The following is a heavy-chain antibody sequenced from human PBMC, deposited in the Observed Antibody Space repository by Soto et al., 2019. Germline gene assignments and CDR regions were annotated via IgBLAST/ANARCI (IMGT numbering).Heavy chain of an antibody. J-gene: IGHJ1*01. CDR1: GYTFTSYG. CDR3: ARDTRSSGLEHFQH. Sequence: ASVKVSCKASGYTFTSYGISWVRQAPGQGLEWMGWISAYSGNTNSAQKLQGRVSMTTDTSTSTAYMELRSLRSDDTAVYYCARDTRSSGLEHFQHWGQGTRVTVSS. V-gene: IGHV1-18*01. D-gene: IGHD3-22*01. CDR2: ISAYSGNT.